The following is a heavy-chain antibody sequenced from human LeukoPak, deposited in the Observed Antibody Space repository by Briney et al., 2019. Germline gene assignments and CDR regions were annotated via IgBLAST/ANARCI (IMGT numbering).Heavy chain of an antibody. CDR3: ARCTTGRTFGSLREIKRSREINY. V-gene: IGHV3-23*01. Sequence: SGGSLRLSCAASGFTFSSYAMSWVRQAPGKGLEWVSAISGSGGSTYYADSVKGRFTISRDKSKNTLYLQMNSLRVEDTAVYYCARCTTGRTFGSLREIKRSREINYWGQGTLVTVSS. CDR2: ISGSGGST. CDR1: GFTFSSYA. J-gene: IGHJ4*02. D-gene: IGHD1-1*01.